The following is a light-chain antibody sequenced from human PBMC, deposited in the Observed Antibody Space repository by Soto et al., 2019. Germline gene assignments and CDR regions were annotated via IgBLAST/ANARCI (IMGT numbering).Light chain of an antibody. CDR2: DVT. CDR3: CSYVGSTRL. CDR1: SSDVGGYNY. Sequence: QSALTQPHSVSGSPGQSVTISCTGTSSDVGGYNYVSWYQQHPGKAPKLMIYDVTKRPSGVPDRFSGSKSGNTASLAISGLQAEDEAYYYCCSYVGSTRLFGGGTKLTVL. V-gene: IGLV2-11*01. J-gene: IGLJ2*01.